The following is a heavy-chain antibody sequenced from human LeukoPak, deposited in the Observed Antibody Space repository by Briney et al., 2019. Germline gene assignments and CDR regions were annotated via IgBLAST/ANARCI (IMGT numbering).Heavy chain of an antibody. Sequence: ASVTVSCKASGYTFTSYGISWVRQAPGQGLEWMGWISAYNGNTNYAQKLQGRVTITTDTSTSTAYMELRSLRSDDTAVYYCARDSSGYYYYYYGMDVWGQGTTVTVSS. CDR2: ISAYNGNT. J-gene: IGHJ6*02. V-gene: IGHV1-18*01. D-gene: IGHD3-22*01. CDR3: ARDSSGYYYYYYGMDV. CDR1: GYTFTSYG.